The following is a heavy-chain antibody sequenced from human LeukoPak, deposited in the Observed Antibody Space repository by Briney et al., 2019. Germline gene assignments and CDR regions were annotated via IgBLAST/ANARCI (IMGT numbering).Heavy chain of an antibody. V-gene: IGHV1-8*02. CDR1: GYTFTNYD. Sequence: ASVKVSCKASGYTFTNYDINWVRQAPGQGLEWMGWMNPITGNTGYAQKFQGRVTITRSNPIRTAYMELSSLRSEDTAVYYCARLSSHYGDYKVDPWGQGTLVTVSS. CDR3: ARLSSHYGDYKVDP. D-gene: IGHD4-17*01. CDR2: MNPITGNT. J-gene: IGHJ5*02.